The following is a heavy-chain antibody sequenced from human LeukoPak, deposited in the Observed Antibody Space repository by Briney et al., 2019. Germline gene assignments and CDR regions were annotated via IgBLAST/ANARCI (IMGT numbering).Heavy chain of an antibody. V-gene: IGHV4-59*01. Sequence: SETLSLTCTVSGGSISSYYGSWIRQPPGKGLEWIGYIYYSGSTNYNPSLKSRVTISVDTSKTQFSLKLSSVTAADTAVYYCASSLDTAMVFDYWGQGTLVTVSS. D-gene: IGHD5-18*01. CDR3: ASSLDTAMVFDY. J-gene: IGHJ4*02. CDR1: GGSISSYY. CDR2: IYYSGST.